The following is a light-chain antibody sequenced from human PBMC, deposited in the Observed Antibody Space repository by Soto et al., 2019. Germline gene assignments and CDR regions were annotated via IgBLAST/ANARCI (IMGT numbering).Light chain of an antibody. V-gene: IGLV2-8*01. Sequence: QSALTQPPSASGSSGQSVTISCTGTSSDVGAYTYVSWYQQHPGKAPKLMIYDVNRRPSGVPHRFSGSKSGNTASLTVSGLQAEDEADYYCSSFAGSRTYVFGTGTQLTVL. CDR2: DVN. CDR3: SSFAGSRTYV. J-gene: IGLJ1*01. CDR1: SSDVGAYTY.